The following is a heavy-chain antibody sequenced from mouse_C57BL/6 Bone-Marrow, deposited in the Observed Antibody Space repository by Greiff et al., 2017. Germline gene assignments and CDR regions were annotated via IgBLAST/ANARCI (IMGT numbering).Heavy chain of an antibody. CDR1: GYSFTDYN. V-gene: IGHV1-39*01. CDR3: ARDNYYYGSSDY. Sequence: EVQLQQSGPELVKPGASVKISCKASGYSFTDYNMNWVKQSNGKRLEWIGVINPNDGTTSYNQKLKGKATLTVDQYTSTAYMKLNSLTSEDSAVYYCARDNYYYGSSDYWGQGTTLTVSS. J-gene: IGHJ2*01. CDR2: INPNDGTT. D-gene: IGHD1-1*01.